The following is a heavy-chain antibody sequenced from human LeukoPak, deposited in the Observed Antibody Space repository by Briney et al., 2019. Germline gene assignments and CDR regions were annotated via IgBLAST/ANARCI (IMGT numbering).Heavy chain of an antibody. V-gene: IGHV4-4*07. Sequence: SETPSLTCTVSGGSISSYYWSWIRQPAGKGLEWIGRIYTSGSTNYNPSLKSRVTMSVDTSKNQFSLKLSSVTAADTAVYYCARHAGYCSSTSCYSGSWNYYYYYMDVWGKGTTVTVSS. J-gene: IGHJ6*03. CDR2: IYTSGST. CDR3: ARHAGYCSSTSCYSGSWNYYYYYMDV. D-gene: IGHD2-2*02. CDR1: GGSISSYY.